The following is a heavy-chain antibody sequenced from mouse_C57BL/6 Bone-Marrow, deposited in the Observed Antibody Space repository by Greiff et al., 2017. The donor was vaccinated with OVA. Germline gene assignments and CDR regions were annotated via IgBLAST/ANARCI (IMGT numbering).Heavy chain of an antibody. CDR1: GFTFNTYA. CDR3: VRDGNYAMDY. Sequence: EADGGLVQPTGSLTLSCAASGFTFNTYAMHWVRQAPGKGLEWVARIRSKSSNYATYYADSVKDRFTISRDDSQSMLYLQMNNLKTEDTAMYYCVRDGNYAMDYWGQGTSVTVSS. CDR2: IRSKSSNYAT. J-gene: IGHJ4*01. D-gene: IGHD1-1*02. V-gene: IGHV10-3*01.